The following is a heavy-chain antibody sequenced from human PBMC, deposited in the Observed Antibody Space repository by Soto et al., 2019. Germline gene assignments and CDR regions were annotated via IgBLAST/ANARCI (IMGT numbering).Heavy chain of an antibody. CDR1: GGSISSSSYY. D-gene: IGHD3-3*01. V-gene: IGHV4-39*01. Sequence: PPETLSLTCTFSGGSISSSSYYWGWIRQPPGKGLEWIGSIYYSGSTYYNPSLKSRVTISVDTSKNQFSLKLSSVTAADTAVYYCARRAVVPAKRLGYGFWSGYVAGDGMDVWGKG. CDR3: ARRAVVPAKRLGYGFWSGYVAGDGMDV. CDR2: IYYSGST. J-gene: IGHJ6*04.